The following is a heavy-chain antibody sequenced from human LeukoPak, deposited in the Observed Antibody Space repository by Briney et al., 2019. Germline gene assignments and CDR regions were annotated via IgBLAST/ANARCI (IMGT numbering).Heavy chain of an antibody. J-gene: IGHJ4*02. V-gene: IGHV3-48*02. CDR3: AQKGGTDH. Sequence: GGSLRLSCAASGFTFSRFGMNWVRQAPGKGLEWISYISSSSSAIYYADSVKSRFTISRDNAKNSLYLQMSSLRDEDTAVYYCAQKGGTDHWGQGTLVTVSS. CDR2: ISSSSSAI. D-gene: IGHD2-15*01. CDR1: GFTFSRFG.